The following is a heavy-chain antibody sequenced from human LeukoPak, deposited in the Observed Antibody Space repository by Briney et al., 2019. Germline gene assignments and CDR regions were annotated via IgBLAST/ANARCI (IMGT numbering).Heavy chain of an antibody. D-gene: IGHD4-17*01. CDR3: ARHAATVTVYYFDY. V-gene: IGHV4-38-2*01. CDR1: GCSISSGYY. CDR2: IYHSGST. J-gene: IGHJ4*02. Sequence: SETLSLTCAVSGCSISSGYYWGWIRQPPGKGLEWIGGIYHSGSTYYNPSLKSRVTISVDTSKNQFSLKLSSVTAADTAVYYCARHAATVTVYYFDYWGQGTLVTVSS.